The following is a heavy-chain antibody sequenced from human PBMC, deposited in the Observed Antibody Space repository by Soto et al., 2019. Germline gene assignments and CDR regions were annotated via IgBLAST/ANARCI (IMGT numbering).Heavy chain of an antibody. D-gene: IGHD2-2*01. CDR2: ISSSSSYI. Sequence: EVQLVESGGGLVKPGGSLRLSCAASGFTFSSYSRNWVRQAPGKGLEWVSAISSSSSYIYYADSVKGRFTISRDNAKNSLYLKMNSLRAEDTAVYYCATTRLDCSSTSCYAREFDYWGQGTLVTVSS. CDR1: GFTFSSYS. J-gene: IGHJ4*02. V-gene: IGHV3-21*01. CDR3: ATTRLDCSSTSCYAREFDY.